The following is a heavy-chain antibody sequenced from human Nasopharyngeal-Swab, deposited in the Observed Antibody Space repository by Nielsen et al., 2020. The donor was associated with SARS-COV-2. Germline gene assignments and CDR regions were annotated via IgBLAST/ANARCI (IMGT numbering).Heavy chain of an antibody. CDR2: IYYSGST. Sequence: WIRQPPGKGLEWIGYIYYSGSTYYNPSLKSRVTISADTSKNQFSLKLSSVTAADTAVYYCASSAVVANINGWFDPWGQGTLVTVSS. D-gene: IGHD5-12*01. J-gene: IGHJ5*02. V-gene: IGHV4-31*02. CDR3: ASSAVVANINGWFDP.